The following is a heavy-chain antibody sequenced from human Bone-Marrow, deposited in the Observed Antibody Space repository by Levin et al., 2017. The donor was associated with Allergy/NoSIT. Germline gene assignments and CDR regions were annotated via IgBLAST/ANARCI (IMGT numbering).Heavy chain of an antibody. CDR3: ARPRVVVPAVRGNFYMDV. D-gene: IGHD2-15*01. J-gene: IGHJ6*03. V-gene: IGHV1-69*06. Sequence: GASVKVSCKASGGSFGSYAISWVRQAPGQGLEWMGGIIPIFGTAKYAQDFQGRVSITADKSTNTAYLELSSLRSEDTAVYYCARPRVVVPAVRGNFYMDVWGKGTTVIVSS. CDR1: GGSFGSYA. CDR2: IIPIFGTA.